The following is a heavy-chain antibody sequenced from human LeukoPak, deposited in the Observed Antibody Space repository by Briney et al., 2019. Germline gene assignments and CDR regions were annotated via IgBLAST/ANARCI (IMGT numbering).Heavy chain of an antibody. CDR2: IIPIFDTA. J-gene: IGHJ5*02. Sequence: SVKVSCKASGGTFSSYSINWVRQAPGQGLEWMGRIIPIFDTANYAQNFQGRVTITADKSTTTVYMELTSLRSEDTAVYYCSGDLNWPHDSWGQGTLVTVSS. V-gene: IGHV1-69*08. D-gene: IGHD3-16*01. CDR3: SGDLNWPHDS. CDR1: GGTFSSYS.